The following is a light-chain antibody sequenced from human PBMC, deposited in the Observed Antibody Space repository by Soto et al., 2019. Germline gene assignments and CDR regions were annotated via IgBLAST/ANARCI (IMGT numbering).Light chain of an antibody. V-gene: IGKV1-5*03. Sequence: DIQMTQSPSTLSASVGGRVTVTCRANQTISTWLAWYQQKPGKAPRLLMYKESTLEDGVTSRFSGSGSGTEFHISISRLQPDDFANYYCQQYNTYPLTFGGGNTVEIK. CDR3: QQYNTYPLT. CDR1: QTISTW. J-gene: IGKJ4*01. CDR2: KES.